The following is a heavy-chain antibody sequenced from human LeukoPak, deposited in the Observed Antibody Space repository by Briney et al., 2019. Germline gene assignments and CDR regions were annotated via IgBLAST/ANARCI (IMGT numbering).Heavy chain of an antibody. CDR2: IGTAGDT. V-gene: IGHV3-13*01. D-gene: IGHD2-2*01. CDR3: ARELPALAGMDV. Sequence: PGGSLRLSCAASEFTFSDYDMHWVRQATGKGLEWVSAIGTAGDTYYTGSVKGRFTTSRENAKNSLYLQMNSLRAGDTAVYYCARELPALAGMDVWGQGTTVTVSS. CDR1: EFTFSDYD. J-gene: IGHJ6*02.